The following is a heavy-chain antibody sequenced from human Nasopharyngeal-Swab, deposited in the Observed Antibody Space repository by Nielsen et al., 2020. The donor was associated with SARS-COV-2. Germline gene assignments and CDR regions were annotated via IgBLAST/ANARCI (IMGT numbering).Heavy chain of an antibody. CDR3: ARDPRVTTVTIWGGYYYGMDV. CDR1: GGSVSSGSYY. V-gene: IGHV4-61*01. D-gene: IGHD4-17*01. Sequence: SETLSLTCTVSGGSVSSGSYYWSWIRQPPGKGLEWIGYIYYSRSTNYNPSLKSRVTISVDTSKNQFSLKLSSVTAADTAVYYCARDPRVTTVTIWGGYYYGMDVWGQGTTVTVSS. J-gene: IGHJ6*02. CDR2: IYYSRST.